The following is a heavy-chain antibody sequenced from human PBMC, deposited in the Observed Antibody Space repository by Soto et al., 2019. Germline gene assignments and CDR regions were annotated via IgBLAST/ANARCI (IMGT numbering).Heavy chain of an antibody. CDR3: AGQYSSANWFDP. CDR1: GFTFRDYY. V-gene: IGHV3-11*06. J-gene: IGHJ5*02. D-gene: IGHD6-25*01. CDR2: ISSSSSYT. Sequence: KTGGSLRLSCAASGFTFRDYYMSWIRQAPGKGLGWVSYISSSSSYTNYADSVKGRFTISRDNAKNSLYLQMNSLRAEDTAVYYWAGQYSSANWFDPWGQGTLVTVSS.